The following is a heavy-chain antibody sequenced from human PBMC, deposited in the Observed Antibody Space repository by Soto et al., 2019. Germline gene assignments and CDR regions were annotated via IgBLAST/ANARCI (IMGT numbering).Heavy chain of an antibody. CDR1: GFTFSSYG. CDR3: ARDRGLELLWFGELYDAFDI. V-gene: IGHV3-33*01. CDR2: IWYDGSNK. J-gene: IGHJ3*02. D-gene: IGHD3-10*01. Sequence: PGGSLRLSCAASGFTFSSYGMHWVRQAPGKGLEWVAVIWYDGSNKYYADSVKGRFTISRDNSKNTLYLQMNSLRAEDTAVYYCARDRGLELLWFGELYDAFDIWGQGTMVTVSS.